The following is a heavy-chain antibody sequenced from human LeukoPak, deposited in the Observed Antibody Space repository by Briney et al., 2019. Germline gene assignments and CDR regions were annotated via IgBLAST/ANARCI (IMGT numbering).Heavy chain of an antibody. CDR1: GGSFSGYY. Sequence: SETLSLTCAVYGGSFSGYYWSWIRQPPGKGLEWIGEINHSGSTNYNPSLKSRVTISVDTSKNQFSLKLSSVTAADTAVYYCARGKVWFDPWGQGTLVTVSS. CDR3: ARGKVWFDP. J-gene: IGHJ5*02. CDR2: INHSGST. V-gene: IGHV4-34*01.